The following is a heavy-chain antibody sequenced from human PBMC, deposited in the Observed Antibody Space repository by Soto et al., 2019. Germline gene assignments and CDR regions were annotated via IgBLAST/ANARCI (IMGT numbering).Heavy chain of an antibody. V-gene: IGHV4-30-4*01. CDR1: GGSIRSSDYY. J-gene: IGHJ4*02. CDR2: IYYSGSA. CDR3: ARATYYSDTGGSPPLDY. Sequence: TSETLSLTCTVSGGSIRSSDYYWTWLRQPPGKGLEWIGYIYYSGSANYNPSLKSRVTISVDTSRNQFSLKLNSVTAADTAVYFCARATYYSDTGGSPPLDYWGQGTLVTVSS. D-gene: IGHD3-22*01.